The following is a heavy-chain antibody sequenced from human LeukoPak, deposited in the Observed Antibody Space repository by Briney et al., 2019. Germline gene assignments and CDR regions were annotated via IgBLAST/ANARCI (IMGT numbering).Heavy chain of an antibody. CDR3: VRHNAARAFDI. V-gene: IGHV3-74*01. CDR2: IKSDGSST. D-gene: IGHD1-1*01. CDR1: GFTFSDYW. Sequence: GGSLRLSCAASGFTFSDYWMHWVRQAPGKGLVWVSRIKSDGSSTTYADSVKGRFTISRDNAKNTLYLQMNSLRPEDTAVYYCVRHNAARAFDIWGRGTMVIVSS. J-gene: IGHJ3*02.